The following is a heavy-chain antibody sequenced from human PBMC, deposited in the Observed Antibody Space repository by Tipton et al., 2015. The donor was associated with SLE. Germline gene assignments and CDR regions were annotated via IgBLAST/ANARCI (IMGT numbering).Heavy chain of an antibody. CDR2: ISHSGIT. CDR1: GGSFSGYY. CDR3: ARGDIRYCRPSRCDTHFDC. Sequence: TLSLTCSVYGGSFSGYYWTWVRQPPGKGLEWLGEISHSGITNCDPSLKSRVTISVDTSKRQFSLQLSSVTAADTAVYYCARGDIRYCRPSRCDTHFDCWGQGTLVTVSS. J-gene: IGHJ4*02. D-gene: IGHD2-2*02. V-gene: IGHV4-34*01.